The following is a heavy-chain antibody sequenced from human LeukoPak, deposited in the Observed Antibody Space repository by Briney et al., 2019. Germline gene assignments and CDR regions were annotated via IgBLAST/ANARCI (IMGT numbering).Heavy chain of an antibody. CDR1: GGSISSYY. Sequence: SETLSLTCTVSGGSISSYYWSWIRQPPGKGLEWIGYIYYSGSTNYNPSLKSRVTISVDTSKNQFSLKLSSVTAADTAVYYCARYSSSWFDYWGQGTLVTVSS. V-gene: IGHV4-59*12. D-gene: IGHD6-13*01. J-gene: IGHJ4*02. CDR3: ARYSSSWFDY. CDR2: IYYSGST.